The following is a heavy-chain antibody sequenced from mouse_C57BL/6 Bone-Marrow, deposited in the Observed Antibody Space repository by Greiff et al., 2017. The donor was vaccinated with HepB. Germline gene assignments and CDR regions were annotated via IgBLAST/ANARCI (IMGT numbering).Heavy chain of an antibody. V-gene: IGHV14-3*01. D-gene: IGHD3-2*02. J-gene: IGHJ4*01. CDR3: ARRRTAQATRGYAMDY. Sequence: EVKLQESVAELVRPGASVKLSCTASGFNIKNTYMHWVKQRPEQGLEWIGRIDPANGNTKYAPKFQGKATITADTSSNTAYLQLSSLTSEDTAIYYCARRRTAQATRGYAMDYWGQGTSVTVSS. CDR1: GFNIKNTY. CDR2: IDPANGNT.